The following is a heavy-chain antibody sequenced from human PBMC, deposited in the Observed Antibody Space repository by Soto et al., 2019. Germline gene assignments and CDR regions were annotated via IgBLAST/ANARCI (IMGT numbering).Heavy chain of an antibody. D-gene: IGHD3-9*01. CDR3: ARGLPTKNTITRAFDN. CDR2: IIPIFGTA. CDR1: GGTFSSYA. V-gene: IGHV1-69*01. Sequence: QVQLVQSGAEVKKPGSSVKVSCKASGGTFSSYAISWVRQAPGQGLEWMGGIIPIFGTANYAQKFQGRVTITADESLSTAYMELSSLRSEDTAVYYCARGLPTKNTITRAFDNWGQGTMVTVSS. J-gene: IGHJ3*02.